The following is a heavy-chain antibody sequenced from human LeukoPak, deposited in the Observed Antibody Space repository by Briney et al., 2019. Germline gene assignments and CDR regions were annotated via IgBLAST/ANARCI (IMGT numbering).Heavy chain of an antibody. J-gene: IGHJ3*02. CDR2: IQPGDSNT. CDR3: ARTTYYFSSGSLDGFDI. D-gene: IGHD3-10*01. V-gene: IGHV5-51*01. CDR1: GYSFTSYW. Sequence: GETLKISCQGSGYSFTSYWIGWVRQMPGKGLEWMGIIQPGDSNTRYSPSFQGQVTISADKTIRTAYLQWSTLKASDTATYYCARTTYYFSSGSLDGFDIWGQGTMDTVSS.